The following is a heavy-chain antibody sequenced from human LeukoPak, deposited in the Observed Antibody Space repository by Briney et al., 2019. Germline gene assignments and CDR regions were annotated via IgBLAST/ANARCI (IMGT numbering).Heavy chain of an antibody. CDR3: ARVLGFGSPPAY. Sequence: GRPLRLSCAASGFTFNSFPMHWVRQAPGQGLEWGGLISFDGSDKSYADSVEGRYTISRDNSKNTLYLQMNSLSAEDTAVYYCARVLGFGSPPAYWGQGTLVSVSS. D-gene: IGHD3-10*01. J-gene: IGHJ4*02. V-gene: IGHV3-30*04. CDR2: ISFDGSDK. CDR1: GFTFNSFP.